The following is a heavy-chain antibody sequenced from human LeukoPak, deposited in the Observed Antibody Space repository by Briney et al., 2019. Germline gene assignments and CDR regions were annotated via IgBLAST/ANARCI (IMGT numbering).Heavy chain of an antibody. CDR2: ISSSGSTI. CDR3: ASLRGLLDY. CDR1: GFTFSSYE. V-gene: IGHV3-48*03. Sequence: GGSLRLSCAASGFTFSSYEMNWVRQAPGKGLEWVSYISSSGSTIYYADSVKGRFTISRDNAKNSLYLQMNSLRAEDTAVYYCASLRGLLDYWGQGTLVTVSS. D-gene: IGHD3-10*01. J-gene: IGHJ4*02.